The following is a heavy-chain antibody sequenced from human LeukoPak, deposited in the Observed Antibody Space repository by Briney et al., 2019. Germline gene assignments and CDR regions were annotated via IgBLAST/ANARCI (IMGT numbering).Heavy chain of an antibody. J-gene: IGHJ4*02. CDR3: ARLDEEGYYVRSY. D-gene: IGHD3-10*02. CDR2: IYYSGST. CDR1: VGSISSSSYY. V-gene: IGHV4-39*01. Sequence: PSETLSLTCTVSVGSISSSSYYWGWIRQPPGKGLEWIGSIYYSGSTYYNPSLKSRVTISVDTSKNQFSLKLISVTAADTAVYYCARLDEEGYYVRSYCGQGTLVTVSS.